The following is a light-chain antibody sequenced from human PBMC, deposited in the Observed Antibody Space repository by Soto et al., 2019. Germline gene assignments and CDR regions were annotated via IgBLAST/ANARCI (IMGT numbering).Light chain of an antibody. Sequence: DIQMTQSPSTLSASVGDRVTINCRASRSISTWLAWYQHRPGKAPKLLIYQASSLEDGVPSRFSGSASGTEFTLTISSLQPDDFATYYCQQYISDSRTFGQGTKVESK. CDR3: QQYISDSRT. J-gene: IGKJ2*02. CDR1: RSISTW. CDR2: QAS. V-gene: IGKV1-5*03.